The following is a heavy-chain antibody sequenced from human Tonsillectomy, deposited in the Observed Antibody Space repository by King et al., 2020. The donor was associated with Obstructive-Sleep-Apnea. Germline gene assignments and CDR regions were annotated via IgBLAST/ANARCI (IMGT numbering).Heavy chain of an antibody. J-gene: IGHJ4*02. CDR3: ARGDNSAPGVDY. D-gene: IGHD3-22*01. V-gene: IGHV3-7*03. Sequence: VQLVESGGGLVQPGGSLGLSCAASGFIFNNYWMSWVRQSPEKGLEWVANINQDGSEKNYVDSVKGRFTISRDNAKNSLYLEMNGLTDGDTAVFYCARGDNSAPGVDYWGQGTLVTVSS. CDR2: INQDGSEK. CDR1: GFIFNNYW.